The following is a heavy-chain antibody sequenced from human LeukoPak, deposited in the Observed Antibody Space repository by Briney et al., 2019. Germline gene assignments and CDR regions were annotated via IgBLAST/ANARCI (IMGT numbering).Heavy chain of an antibody. Sequence: GGSLRLSCAASRFTFSDYYMSWIRQAPGKGLEWVSYISNSGTTIYYADLVKGRFTISRDNAKNSLYLQMNSLRAEDTAVYYCARETTWHYFDYWGQGTLVTVSS. CDR3: ARETTWHYFDY. CDR1: RFTFSDYY. D-gene: IGHD2/OR15-2a*01. CDR2: ISNSGTTI. J-gene: IGHJ4*02. V-gene: IGHV3-11*04.